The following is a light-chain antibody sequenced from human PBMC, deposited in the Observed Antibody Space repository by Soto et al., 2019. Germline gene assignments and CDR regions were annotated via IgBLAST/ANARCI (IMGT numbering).Light chain of an antibody. J-gene: IGKJ3*01. CDR2: AAS. Sequence: AIRMTQSPSSFSASTGDRVTITCRASQGISSYLAWYQQKPGKAPKLLIYAASTLQGGVPSRFSCSGSGTDFTLTISCLQSEDFATYCCQQYYSYPLFGPGTKVDIK. CDR3: QQYYSYPL. V-gene: IGKV1-8*01. CDR1: QGISSY.